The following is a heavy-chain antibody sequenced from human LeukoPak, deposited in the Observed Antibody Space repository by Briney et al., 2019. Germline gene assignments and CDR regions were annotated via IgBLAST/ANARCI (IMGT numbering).Heavy chain of an antibody. Sequence: GESLQIPCKGSGYSFTSYWIGWVGHMPGEGLEWMGVIYPGESDTRNSPSFQGQVTISADKTISTAYLQWSSMKASDTAMYYCARAHTLGPRDGMDVWGQGTTVTVSS. V-gene: IGHV5-51*01. J-gene: IGHJ6*02. CDR2: IYPGESDT. CDR3: ARAHTLGPRDGMDV. D-gene: IGHD3-10*01. CDR1: GYSFTSYW.